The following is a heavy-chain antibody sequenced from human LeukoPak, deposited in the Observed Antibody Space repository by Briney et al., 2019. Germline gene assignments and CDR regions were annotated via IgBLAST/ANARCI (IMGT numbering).Heavy chain of an antibody. CDR1: VYTFTSHD. CDR2: MNPNSGNI. V-gene: IGHV1-8*03. J-gene: IGHJ4*02. CDR3: ARGPGCISTSCPYYFDY. Sequence: ASVKVSCKASVYTFTSHDINWVRQATGQGLEWMGWMNPNSGNIGYAQKLQGRVTITRNTSISTAYMELSSLRSEDTAVYYCARGPGCISTSCPYYFDYWGQGTLVTVSS. D-gene: IGHD2-2*01.